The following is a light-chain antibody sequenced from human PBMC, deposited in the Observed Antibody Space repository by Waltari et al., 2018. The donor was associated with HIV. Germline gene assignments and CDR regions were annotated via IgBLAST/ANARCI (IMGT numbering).Light chain of an antibody. CDR1: SSKVGSNI. CDR3: AAWDDSLNAWV. Sequence: QSVLAQPPSASGTPGQRVTISCSGGSSKVGSNIETWYQQVPGTAPNILIYSNNQRPSGVPDRFSGSNSGTSASLAISGLQSEDEADYYCAAWDDSLNAWVFGGGTKLTVL. CDR2: SNN. J-gene: IGLJ3*02. V-gene: IGLV1-44*01.